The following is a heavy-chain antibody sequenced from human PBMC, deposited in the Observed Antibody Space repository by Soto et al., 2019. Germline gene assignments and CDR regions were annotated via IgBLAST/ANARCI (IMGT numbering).Heavy chain of an antibody. J-gene: IGHJ6*02. CDR3: ARDGSTVTTNYHYAMDV. CDR2: ISYDGSEK. D-gene: IGHD4-17*01. CDR1: GFTFNTYG. Sequence: GGSLRLSCAAPGFTFNTYGMHWVRQAPGKGLEWVAVISYDGSEKYYVDSVKGRFTISKDNAKNTLYLQMNSLRPEDTAVYYCARDGSTVTTNYHYAMDVWGQGTTVTVSS. V-gene: IGHV3-30*03.